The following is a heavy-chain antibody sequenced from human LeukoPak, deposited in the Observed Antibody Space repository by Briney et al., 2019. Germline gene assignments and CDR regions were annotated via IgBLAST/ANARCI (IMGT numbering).Heavy chain of an antibody. CDR1: GYSFTSYW. Sequence: GGSLRLSCKGSGYSFTSYWIGWVRQMPGKGLEWMGIIYPGDSDTRYSPSFQGQVTISADQSISTAYLQWSSLKASDTAMYYCARGGYSYGTGYWGQGTLVTVSS. D-gene: IGHD5-18*01. CDR2: IYPGDSDT. J-gene: IGHJ4*02. CDR3: ARGGYSYGTGY. V-gene: IGHV5-51*01.